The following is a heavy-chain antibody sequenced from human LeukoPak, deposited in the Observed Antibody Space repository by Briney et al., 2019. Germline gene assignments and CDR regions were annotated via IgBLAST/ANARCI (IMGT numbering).Heavy chain of an antibody. V-gene: IGHV1-18*04. CDR3: ARAFRGYSYGYGLDY. CDR2: ISAYNGNT. D-gene: IGHD5-18*01. CDR1: GYTFTSYG. J-gene: IGHJ4*02. Sequence: ASVKVSCEASGYTFTSYGISWVGQAPGQGLEWMGWISAYNGNTNYAQKLQGRVTMTTDTYTRTAYMELRSLRSDDTAVYYCARAFRGYSYGYGLDYWGQGTLVTVSS.